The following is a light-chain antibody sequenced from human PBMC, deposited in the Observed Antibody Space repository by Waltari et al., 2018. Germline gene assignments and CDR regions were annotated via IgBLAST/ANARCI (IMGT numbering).Light chain of an antibody. V-gene: IGLV7-46*01. CDR2: DTN. Sequence: QAVVTQEPSLTVSPGGTVTLTCGSNTGAVTSTPYSYWFQQKPGQAPRTLIYDTNRRHSETPARFSGSLLGDKAALTLSGAQPEDEADYYCLLSYSGTRVFGTGTKVTVL. J-gene: IGLJ1*01. CDR1: TGAVTSTPY. CDR3: LLSYSGTRV.